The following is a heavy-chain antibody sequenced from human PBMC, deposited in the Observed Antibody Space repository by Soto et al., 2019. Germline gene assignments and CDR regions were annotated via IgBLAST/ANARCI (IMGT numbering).Heavy chain of an antibody. V-gene: IGHV1-46*01. J-gene: IGHJ4*02. CDR2: INPSGGST. CDR1: GGTFSSYA. CDR3: AREDCSSTSCPIDY. D-gene: IGHD2-2*01. Sequence: GASVKVSCKASGGTFSSYAISWVRQAPGQGLEWMGGINPSGGSTSYAQKFQGRVTMTRDTSTSTVYMELSSLRSEDTAVYYCAREDCSSTSCPIDYWGQGPLVTVSS.